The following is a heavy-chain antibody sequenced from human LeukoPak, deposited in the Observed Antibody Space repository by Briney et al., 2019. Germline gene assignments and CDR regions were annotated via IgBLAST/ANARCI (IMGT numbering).Heavy chain of an antibody. CDR3: GRDLGEQGSSWYDDY. CDR2: ISSSGSTI. J-gene: IGHJ4*02. Sequence: PGGSLRLSCAASGFTFSDYYMSWIRQAPGKWLEWVSYISSSGSTIYYADSVKGRFTISRDNAKNSLYLQMNSLRAEDTAVYYCGRDLGEQGSSWYDDYWGQGTLVTVSS. D-gene: IGHD6-13*01. CDR1: GFTFSDYY. V-gene: IGHV3-11*04.